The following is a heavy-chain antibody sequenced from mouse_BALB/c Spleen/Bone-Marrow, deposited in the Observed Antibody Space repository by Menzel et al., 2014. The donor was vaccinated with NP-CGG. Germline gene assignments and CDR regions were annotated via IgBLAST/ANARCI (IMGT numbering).Heavy chain of an antibody. D-gene: IGHD4-1*01. CDR1: GFAFSSYD. CDR2: ISSGGGST. J-gene: IGHJ1*01. CDR3: ARHKLGRWYVDV. V-gene: IGHV5-12-1*01. Sequence: EVKVVESGGGLVKPGGSLKLSCAVSGFAFSSYDMSWVRQTPEKRLEWVAYISSGGGSTYYPDIVKGRFTISRGNAKNTLYLQMSSLKSEDTAMYYCARHKLGRWYVDVWGAGTTVTISS.